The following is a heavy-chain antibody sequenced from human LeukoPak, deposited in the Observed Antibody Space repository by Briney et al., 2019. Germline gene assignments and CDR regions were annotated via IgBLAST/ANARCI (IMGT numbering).Heavy chain of an antibody. V-gene: IGHV3-23*01. CDR3: VRSLDY. CDR2: IAGSDGFT. J-gene: IGHJ4*02. CDR1: GFPFSSYA. Sequence: GGSLRLSCAASGFPFSSYAMNWVRQAPGKGLEWVSVIAGSDGFTQYADSVKGRFTISRDNSKNTVYLRMNRLRVEDTALYYCVRSLDYWGQGTLVTVSS.